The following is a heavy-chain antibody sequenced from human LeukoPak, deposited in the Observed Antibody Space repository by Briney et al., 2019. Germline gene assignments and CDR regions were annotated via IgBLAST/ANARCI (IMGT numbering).Heavy chain of an antibody. J-gene: IGHJ4*02. CDR1: GFTFSTYN. V-gene: IGHV3-48*04. D-gene: IGHD2/OR15-2a*01. CDR2: ISNTDSTI. Sequence: SGGSLRLSCAASGFTFSTYNMNWVRQAPGKGLEWVSYISNTDSTIYYADSVKGRFTISRDNAKNSLYLQMDSLRVEDTAVYYCARDGGLSNNVCFLDYWGQGTLVTVSS. CDR3: ARDGGLSNNVCFLDY.